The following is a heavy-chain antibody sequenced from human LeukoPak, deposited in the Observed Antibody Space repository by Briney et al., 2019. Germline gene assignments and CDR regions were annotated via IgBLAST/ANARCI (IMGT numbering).Heavy chain of an antibody. CDR3: ARGGDYHIY. CDR1: GFTLSTYW. D-gene: IGHD4-17*01. Sequence: GGSLRLSCAASGFTLSTYWMTWFRQAPGKGLEWVASINQDGSEKRYVDSVKGRFTITRDNAQNSLYLQMSSLRAEDTAVYYCARGGDYHIYWGQGTLVTVSS. CDR2: INQDGSEK. V-gene: IGHV3-7*01. J-gene: IGHJ4*02.